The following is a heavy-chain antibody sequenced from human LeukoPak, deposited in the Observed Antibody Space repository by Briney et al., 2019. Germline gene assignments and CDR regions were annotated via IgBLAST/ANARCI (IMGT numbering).Heavy chain of an antibody. CDR3: ATRGAAPRSYYGMDV. CDR1: GFTFSSYA. J-gene: IGHJ6*02. D-gene: IGHD6-13*01. Sequence: GGSVRVSCTASGFTFSSYAMSWVRQAPGKGLEWVSAISGSGGSTYYADTVKGRFTISRDNSKNTLYLQMNSLRAEDTAVYYCATRGAAPRSYYGMDVWGQGTTVTVSS. CDR2: ISGSGGST. V-gene: IGHV3-23*01.